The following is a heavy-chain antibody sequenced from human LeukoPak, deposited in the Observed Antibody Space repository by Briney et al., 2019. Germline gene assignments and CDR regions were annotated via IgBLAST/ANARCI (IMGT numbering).Heavy chain of an antibody. V-gene: IGHV3-23*01. J-gene: IGHJ4*02. CDR1: GFTFSSYA. Sequence: GGSLRLSCAASGFTFSSYAMSWVRQAPGKGLEWVSVISGSGGNTYYADSVKGRFTISRDNSKNTLYLQVNSLRAEDTAVYYCITMIVVAVGGQGTLVTVSS. D-gene: IGHD3-22*01. CDR2: ISGSGGNT. CDR3: ITMIVVAV.